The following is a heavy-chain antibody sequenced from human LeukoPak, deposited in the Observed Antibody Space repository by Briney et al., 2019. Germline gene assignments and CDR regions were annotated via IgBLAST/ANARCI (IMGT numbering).Heavy chain of an antibody. D-gene: IGHD3-22*01. J-gene: IGHJ3*02. CDR3: AKDLGDNNYYHSSGYLAFDI. CDR1: GFTFSSYA. Sequence: GGSLRLSCAASGFTFSSYAMSWVRQTPGKGLEWVSAISGSGGSTYYADSVKGRFTISRDNSKNTLYLQMNSLRAEDTAVYYCAKDLGDNNYYHSSGYLAFDIWGQGTMVTVSS. CDR2: ISGSGGST. V-gene: IGHV3-23*01.